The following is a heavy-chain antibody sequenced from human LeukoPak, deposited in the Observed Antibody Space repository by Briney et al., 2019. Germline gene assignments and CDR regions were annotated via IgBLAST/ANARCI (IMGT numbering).Heavy chain of an antibody. CDR2: ISSSISTT. Sequence: GGSLRLSCAASGFSFSSYEMAWVRQAPGKGLEFISYISSSISTTYYADSVMGRFTISRDNAKNSLYLQMNSLRAEDTAVYYCARAQYDRPSDFGYYYYMDVWGKGTTVTVSS. J-gene: IGHJ6*03. D-gene: IGHD3/OR15-3a*01. CDR3: ARAQYDRPSDFGYYYYMDV. V-gene: IGHV3-48*03. CDR1: GFSFSSYE.